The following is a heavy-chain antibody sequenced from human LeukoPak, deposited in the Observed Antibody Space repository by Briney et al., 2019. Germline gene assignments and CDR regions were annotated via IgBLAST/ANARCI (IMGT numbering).Heavy chain of an antibody. CDR1: GFTFDDYA. V-gene: IGHV3-43*02. Sequence: PGGSLRLSCAASGFTFDDYAMHWIRQAPGKSLEWVSLSGDGGTTYYADSVKGRFTISRDNSKHSLYLQMNSLRTEDTALYYCAKDSGYGSGNAYYYYMDVWAKGTTVTVSS. D-gene: IGHD3-10*01. CDR3: AKDSGYGSGNAYYYYMDV. CDR2: SGDGGTT. J-gene: IGHJ6*03.